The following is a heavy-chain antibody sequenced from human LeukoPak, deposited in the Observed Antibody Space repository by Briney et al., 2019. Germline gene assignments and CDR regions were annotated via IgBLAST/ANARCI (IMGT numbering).Heavy chain of an antibody. J-gene: IGHJ3*02. CDR2: IIPIFSTA. D-gene: IGHD3-3*01. CDR3: ATSPYYDFWSGHNGAFDI. CDR1: GGTFGSYA. Sequence: GSSVKVSCKASGGTFGSYAISWVRQAPGQGLEWMGGIIPIFSTANYAQKFQGRVTITAGESTSPVYMELSSLRSEDTAVYYCATSPYYDFWSGHNGAFDIWGQGTMVIVSS. V-gene: IGHV1-69*01.